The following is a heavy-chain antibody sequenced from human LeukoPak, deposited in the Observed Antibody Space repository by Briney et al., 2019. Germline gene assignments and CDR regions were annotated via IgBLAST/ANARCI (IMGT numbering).Heavy chain of an antibody. V-gene: IGHV3-48*04. Sequence: PGTSLRLSCAASGFTFSSYGMHWVRQAPGKGLEWVSYISNTGSTIYYADSVKGRFTISRDNAKNSLYLQMNSLRAEDTAAYYCARGGAADYWGQGTLVTVSS. D-gene: IGHD1-26*01. CDR2: ISNTGSTI. CDR3: ARGGAADY. J-gene: IGHJ4*02. CDR1: GFTFSSYG.